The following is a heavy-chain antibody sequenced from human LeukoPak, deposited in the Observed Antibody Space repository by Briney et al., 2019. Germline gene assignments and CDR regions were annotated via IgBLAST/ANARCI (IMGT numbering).Heavy chain of an antibody. CDR3: ARERQLERSYYYYMDV. J-gene: IGHJ6*03. CDR1: SYTFTSYG. V-gene: IGHV1-18*01. Sequence: ASVKVSCKASSYTFTSYGISWVRQAPGQGLEWMGWISAYNGNTNYAQKLQGRVTMTTDTSTSTAYMELRSLRSDDTAVYYCARERQLERSYYYYMDVWGKGTTVTVSS. D-gene: IGHD1-1*01. CDR2: ISAYNGNT.